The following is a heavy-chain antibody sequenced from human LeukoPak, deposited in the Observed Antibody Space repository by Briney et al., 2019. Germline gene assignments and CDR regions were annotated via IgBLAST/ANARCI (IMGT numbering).Heavy chain of an antibody. CDR3: ARDRRLYSSGWLDAFDI. CDR1: GFTFDDYA. V-gene: IGHV3-9*01. D-gene: IGHD6-19*01. Sequence: GGSLRLSCAASGFTFDDYAMHWVRQAPGKGLEWVSGISWNSNSIAYADSVKGRFTISRDNAKNSLYLQMNSLRAEDTAVYYCARDRRLYSSGWLDAFDIWGQGTMVTVSS. J-gene: IGHJ3*02. CDR2: ISWNSNSI.